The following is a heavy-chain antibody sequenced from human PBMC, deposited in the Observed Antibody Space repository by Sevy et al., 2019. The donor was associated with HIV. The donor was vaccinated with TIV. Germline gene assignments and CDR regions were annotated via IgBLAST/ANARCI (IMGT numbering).Heavy chain of an antibody. Sequence: GGSLRLSCAASGFIFSDYGMHWVRQAPGKGLEWVAVIWYDGINKYYADSVKGRFTISRDNSKNTLYLQMNSLRADDTAVYYCAQEIGAQNHVWGQGTTVTVSS. D-gene: IGHD3-22*01. CDR3: AQEIGAQNHV. CDR1: GFIFSDYG. J-gene: IGHJ6*02. V-gene: IGHV3-33*06. CDR2: IWYDGINK.